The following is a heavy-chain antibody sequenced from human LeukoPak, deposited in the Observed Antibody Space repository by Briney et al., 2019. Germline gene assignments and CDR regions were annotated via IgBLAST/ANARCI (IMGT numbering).Heavy chain of an antibody. CDR1: GFTFSSYA. CDR3: AKEEPYDYVWGSYRYDY. Sequence: GGSLRLSCAASGFTFSSYAMSWVRQAPGKGLEWVSAISGSGGSTYYADSVKGRFTISRDNSKNTLYLQMNSLRAEDTAVYYCAKEEPYDYVWGSYRYDYWGQGTLVTVSS. V-gene: IGHV3-23*01. CDR2: ISGSGGST. J-gene: IGHJ4*02. D-gene: IGHD3-16*02.